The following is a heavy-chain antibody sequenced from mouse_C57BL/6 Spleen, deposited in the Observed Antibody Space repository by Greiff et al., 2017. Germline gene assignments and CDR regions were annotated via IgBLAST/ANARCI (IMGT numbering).Heavy chain of an antibody. CDR2: IYPGDGDT. V-gene: IGHV1-82*01. D-gene: IGHD1-1*01. CDR1: GYAFSSSW. CDR3: ARDGSSYGGFAY. J-gene: IGHJ3*01. Sequence: QVQLQQSGPELVKPGASVKISCEASGYAFSSSWMNWVKQRPGKGLEWIGRIYPGDGDTNYNGKFKGKATLTADKSSSTAYMQLSSLTSEDSAVYFCARDGSSYGGFAYWGQGTLVTVSA.